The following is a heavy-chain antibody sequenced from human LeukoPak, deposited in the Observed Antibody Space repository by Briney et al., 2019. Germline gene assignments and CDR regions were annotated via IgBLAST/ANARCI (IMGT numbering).Heavy chain of an antibody. CDR2: INSDGSST. Sequence: PGGSLRLSCAASGFTFSSYAMHWVRQAPGKGLVWVSRINSDGSSTSYADSVKGRFTISRDNAKNTLYLQMNSLRAEDTAVYYCARAAGPKRQRGYSGYVPFFDYWGQGTLVTVSS. D-gene: IGHD5-12*01. V-gene: IGHV3-74*01. CDR1: GFTFSSYA. CDR3: ARAAGPKRQRGYSGYVPFFDY. J-gene: IGHJ4*02.